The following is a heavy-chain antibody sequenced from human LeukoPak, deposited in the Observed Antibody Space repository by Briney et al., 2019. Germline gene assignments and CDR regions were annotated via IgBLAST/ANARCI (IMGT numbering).Heavy chain of an antibody. CDR3: ARDRVRLGGYWPFDY. CDR2: ISSTSRTI. J-gene: IGHJ4*02. CDR1: GFAVGNYW. Sequence: GGSLTLSCVASGFAVGNYWMNWVRQAPGKGLEWVSFISSTSRTIYYADPVKGRFTISRDNAKNSLYLQMNSLRDEDTAVYYCARDRVRLGGYWPFDYWGQGTLVTVSS. D-gene: IGHD3-22*01. V-gene: IGHV3-48*02.